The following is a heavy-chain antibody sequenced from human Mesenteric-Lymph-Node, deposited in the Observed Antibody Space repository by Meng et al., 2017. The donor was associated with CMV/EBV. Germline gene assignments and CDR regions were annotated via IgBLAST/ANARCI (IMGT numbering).Heavy chain of an antibody. CDR3: ARDRSRNTPGVFDI. J-gene: IGHJ3*02. Sequence: SETLSLTCTVSGYSISSGYYWGWIRQPPGKGLEWIGNIYYSGTTYYNLSLKSRVTISLDTSRNQFSLKVRSVTAADTAMYYCARDRSRNTPGVFDIWGQGTVVTVSS. CDR1: GYSISSGYY. CDR2: IYYSGTT. D-gene: IGHD1-26*01. V-gene: IGHV4-38-2*02.